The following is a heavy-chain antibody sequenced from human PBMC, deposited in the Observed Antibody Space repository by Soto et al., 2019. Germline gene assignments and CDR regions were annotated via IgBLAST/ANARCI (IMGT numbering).Heavy chain of an antibody. J-gene: IGHJ6*02. V-gene: IGHV3-33*01. Sequence: QVQLVESGGGVVQPGRSLRLSCAASGFTFSSYGMHWVRQAPGKGLEWVAVIWYDGSNKYYADSVKGRFTISRDNSKNTLYLQMNSLRAEDTAVYYCARASGYSYGLDYYYGMDVWGQGTTVTFSS. CDR3: ARASGYSYGLDYYYGMDV. CDR2: IWYDGSNK. CDR1: GFTFSSYG. D-gene: IGHD5-18*01.